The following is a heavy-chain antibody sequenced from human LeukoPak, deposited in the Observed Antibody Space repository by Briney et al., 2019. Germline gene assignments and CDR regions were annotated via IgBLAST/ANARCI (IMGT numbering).Heavy chain of an antibody. Sequence: PSETLSLTCTVSGGSISSYYWSWIRQTAGKGLEWIGRIYTSGTTNYNPSLRSRVTISIDTSKNQFSLKLSSLTAADAAVYYCARQSGHSQSYFDYWGQGTLVTVSS. J-gene: IGHJ4*02. CDR1: GGSISSYY. CDR3: ARQSGHSQSYFDY. V-gene: IGHV4-4*07. D-gene: IGHD5-18*01. CDR2: IYTSGTT.